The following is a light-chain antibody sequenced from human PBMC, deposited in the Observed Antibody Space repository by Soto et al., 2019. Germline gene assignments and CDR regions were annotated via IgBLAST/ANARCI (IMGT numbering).Light chain of an antibody. Sequence: DIKMTQSPSSLSASVGDRVTITCRANQDISYYLAWYQQKQGKVPKLLIYGASTLQSGVPSRFSGSGSGTDFTLTISSLQPEDIATYYCQKYHSAPRTFGQGTKVDI. V-gene: IGKV1-27*01. CDR3: QKYHSAPRT. CDR2: GAS. J-gene: IGKJ1*01. CDR1: QDISYY.